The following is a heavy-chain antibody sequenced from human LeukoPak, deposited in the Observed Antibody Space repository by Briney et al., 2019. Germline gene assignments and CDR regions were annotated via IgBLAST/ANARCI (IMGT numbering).Heavy chain of an antibody. CDR2: ISWNSGTI. V-gene: IGHV3-9*01. CDR3: ARAYKDRSLAGKKEFFQH. Sequence: GGSLRLSCAASGFTFDNYAMNWVRQVPGKGLEWISLISWNSGTIGYADSVKGRFTVSRDNANNFLYLQMNSLRAEDTALYYCARAYKDRSLAGKKEFFQHWGQGTLVTVSS. CDR1: GFTFDNYA. J-gene: IGHJ1*01. D-gene: IGHD6-19*01.